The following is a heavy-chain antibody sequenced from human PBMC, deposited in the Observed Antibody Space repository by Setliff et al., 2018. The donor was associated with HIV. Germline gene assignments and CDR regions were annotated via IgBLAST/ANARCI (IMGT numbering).Heavy chain of an antibody. CDR2: MYYNGST. CDR1: GGSISSGDYY. Sequence: PSETLSLTCTVSGGSISSGDYYWSWIRQLPGKGLEWIGYMYYNGSTYSNPSLKSRVTVSQDTSKNQFSLKLSSVTAADTAVYYCARAPSQWLARADFWGQGTLVTVSS. J-gene: IGHJ1*01. V-gene: IGHV4-31*03. CDR3: ARAPSQWLARADF. D-gene: IGHD6-19*01.